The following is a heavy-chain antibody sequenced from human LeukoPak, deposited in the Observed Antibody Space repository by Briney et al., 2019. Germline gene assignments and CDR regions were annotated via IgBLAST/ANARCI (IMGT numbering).Heavy chain of an antibody. CDR1: GFTFSSYA. J-gene: IGHJ4*02. CDR2: ISGSGGST. V-gene: IGHV3-23*01. D-gene: IGHD4-17*01. Sequence: GGSLRLSCAASGFTFSSYAMSWVRQAPGKGLEWVSAISGSGGSTYYADSVKGRFTISRDNSKNTLYLQMNSLRAEDTAVYYCAKDPFTATTFRGSISNDYWGQGTLVTVSS. CDR3: AKDPFTATTFRGSISNDY.